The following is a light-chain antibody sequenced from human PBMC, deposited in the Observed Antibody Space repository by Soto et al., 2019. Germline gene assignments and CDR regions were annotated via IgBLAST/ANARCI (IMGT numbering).Light chain of an antibody. J-gene: IGKJ1*01. CDR1: QSISSY. CDR2: AAS. V-gene: IGKV1-39*01. CDR3: QQSYSTPHWT. Sequence: DIQMTQSPSSLSASVGDRVTITCRASQSISSYLNWYQQKPGKAPKLLIYAASSLQSGVPSRFSGSGSGTDFTLTISSLQPEDFATYYCQQSYSTPHWTFGQGTKLDIK.